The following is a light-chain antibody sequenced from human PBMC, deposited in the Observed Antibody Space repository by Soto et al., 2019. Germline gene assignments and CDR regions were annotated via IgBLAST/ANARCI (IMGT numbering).Light chain of an antibody. V-gene: IGKV3-11*01. CDR3: QQRSNWPPKLT. J-gene: IGKJ4*01. Sequence: EIEMTQSPATLSLSPGEIATLSCRASQSVSSYLAWYQQKPGQAPRLLIYDASNRATGIPARFSGSGSGTDFTLTISSLEPEDFAVYYCQQRSNWPPKLTFGGGTKVDIK. CDR1: QSVSSY. CDR2: DAS.